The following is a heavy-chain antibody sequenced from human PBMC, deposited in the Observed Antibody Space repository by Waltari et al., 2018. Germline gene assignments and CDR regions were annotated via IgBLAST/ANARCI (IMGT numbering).Heavy chain of an antibody. D-gene: IGHD1-7*01. Sequence: EVQLLESGGGLVQPGGSLILSCAASGFTFGTYNMGWVRQAPGKGLAWVSTIDRGGSTYDEDALNGRLTISRDNSKNTLSLQMNSLRAEDTAIYYCAKGEPLMRTTKEWGQGTLVTVSS. J-gene: IGHJ4*02. CDR2: IDRGGST. CDR1: GFTFGTYN. V-gene: IGHV3-23*01. CDR3: AKGEPLMRTTKE.